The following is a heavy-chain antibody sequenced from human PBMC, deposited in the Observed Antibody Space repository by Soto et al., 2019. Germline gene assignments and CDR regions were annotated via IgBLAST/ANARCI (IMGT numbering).Heavy chain of an antibody. CDR2: IYDDGSA. D-gene: IGHD2-15*01. J-gene: IGHJ5*02. CDR3: ARDKYCSGGSCRKNWVDP. Sequence: QMHLQESGPGLVKPSETLSLTCTVSGGSISSSYWSWIRQPPGKGLEWLAYIYDDGSANYNPSLKSLATISLDVSKNQFSLKLTSVTAADTAVYYCARDKYCSGGSCRKNWVDPWGQGTLVTVSS. V-gene: IGHV4-59*01. CDR1: GGSISSSY.